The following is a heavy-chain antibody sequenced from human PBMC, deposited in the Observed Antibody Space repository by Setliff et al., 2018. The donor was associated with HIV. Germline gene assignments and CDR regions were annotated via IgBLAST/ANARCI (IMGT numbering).Heavy chain of an antibody. V-gene: IGHV4-61*02. J-gene: IGHJ3*02. Sequence: KPSETLSLTCTVSGGSISSGSYYWSWIRQPAGKGVEWIGRINTSGNTNYNPSLKSRVTISIDTSKNQFSLKLTSVTAADTAVYYCAIPGYTYGVDAFDIWGQGTMVTVS. D-gene: IGHD5-18*01. CDR2: INTSGNT. CDR3: AIPGYTYGVDAFDI. CDR1: GGSISSGSYY.